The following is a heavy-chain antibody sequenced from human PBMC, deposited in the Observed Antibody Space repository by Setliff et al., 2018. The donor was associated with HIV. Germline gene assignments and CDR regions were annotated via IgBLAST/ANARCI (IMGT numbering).Heavy chain of an antibody. V-gene: IGHV1-18*01. J-gene: IGHJ4*02. CDR2: ISAYNGNT. CDR3: ARAGGLRMDRGVVSDY. CDR1: GYTFTNYG. D-gene: IGHD3-10*01. Sequence: ASVKVSCKASGYTFTNYGISWVRQAPGQGLEWMGWISAYNGNTNYAQKLQGRVTMTRNTSISTAYMELSGLISEDAAVYYCARAGGLRMDRGVVSDYWGQGTLVTVSS.